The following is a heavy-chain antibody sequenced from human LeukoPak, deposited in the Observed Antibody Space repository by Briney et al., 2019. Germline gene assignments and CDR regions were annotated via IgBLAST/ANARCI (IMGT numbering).Heavy chain of an antibody. V-gene: IGHV3-7*01. Sequence: GGSLRLSXAASGFGFTFSTSWMSWVRQAPGQGLEWVANIKQDGSEKYYVDSVKGRFTISRDNAKNSLYLQMDSLIVEDTAVYYCVRISTAVAGGDYWGQGTLVTVSS. J-gene: IGHJ4*02. CDR2: IKQDGSEK. CDR1: GFGFTFSTSW. D-gene: IGHD6-19*01. CDR3: VRISTAVAGGDY.